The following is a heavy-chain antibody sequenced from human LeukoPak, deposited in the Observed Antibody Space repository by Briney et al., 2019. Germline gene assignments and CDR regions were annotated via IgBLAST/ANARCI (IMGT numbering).Heavy chain of an antibody. CDR1: GFTFSSYS. J-gene: IGHJ5*02. D-gene: IGHD2-2*01. Sequence: GGSLRLSCAASGFTFSSYSMNWVRQAPGKGLEWVSSISSSSSYIYYADSVKGRFTISRDNAKNSLYLQMNSPRAEDTAVYYCARDSAVVVVPANEAWFDPWGQGTLVTVSS. CDR3: ARDSAVVVVPANEAWFDP. V-gene: IGHV3-21*01. CDR2: ISSSSSYI.